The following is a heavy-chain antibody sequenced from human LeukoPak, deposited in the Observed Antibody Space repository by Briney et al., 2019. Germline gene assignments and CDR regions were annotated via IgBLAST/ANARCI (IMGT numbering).Heavy chain of an antibody. CDR2: IYTSGST. CDR3: ARLGIPKVYYYMDV. Sequence: SETLSLTCTVSGASISSYYWSWIRQPPGKGREWIGYIYTSGSTNYNPSLKSRVTISVDTSKNQFSLKLSSVTAADTAVYYCARLGIPKVYYYMDVWGKGTTVTVSS. V-gene: IGHV4-4*09. D-gene: IGHD2-21*01. J-gene: IGHJ6*03. CDR1: GASISSYY.